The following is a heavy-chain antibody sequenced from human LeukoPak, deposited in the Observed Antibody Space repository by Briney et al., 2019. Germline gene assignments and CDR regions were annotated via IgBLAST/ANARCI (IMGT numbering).Heavy chain of an antibody. V-gene: IGHV4-4*02. CDR3: ARVLKFGYCSGGSCYSRYYMDV. Sequence: SETLSLTCAVSGGSISSSNWWSWVRQPPGKGLEWIGEIYHSGSTNYNPSLKSRVTISVDKSKNQFSLKLSSVTAADTAVYYCARVLKFGYCSGGSCYSRYYMDVWGKGTTVTVSS. D-gene: IGHD2-15*01. CDR1: GGSISSSNW. CDR2: IYHSGST. J-gene: IGHJ6*03.